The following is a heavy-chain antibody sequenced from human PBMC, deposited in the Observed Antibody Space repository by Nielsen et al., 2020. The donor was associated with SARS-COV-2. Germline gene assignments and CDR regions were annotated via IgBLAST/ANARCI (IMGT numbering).Heavy chain of an antibody. V-gene: IGHV4-39*01. J-gene: IGHJ4*02. CDR3: ARHSLVETVVTTEGGKYDY. CDR2: IYYSGST. Sequence: GSLRLSCTVSGGSISSSSYYWGWIRQPPGKGLEWIGSIYYSGSTYYNPSLKSRVTISVDTSKNQFSLKLSSVTAADTAVYYCARHSLVETVVTTEGGKYDYWGQGTLVTVSS. D-gene: IGHD4-23*01. CDR1: GGSISSSSYY.